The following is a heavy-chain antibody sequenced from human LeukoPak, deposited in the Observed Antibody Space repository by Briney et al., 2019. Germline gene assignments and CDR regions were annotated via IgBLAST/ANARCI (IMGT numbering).Heavy chain of an antibody. CDR2: IYTTGST. CDR1: GGSISDYY. J-gene: IGHJ3*02. V-gene: IGHV4-4*07. D-gene: IGHD4-17*01. CDR3: ARDSNGDRAFDM. Sequence: SETLSLTCNVSGGSISDYYWSWIRQPAGRGLEWVGRIYTTGSTNYNPSLKSRVTMSVDTSKNQFSLNMTSVTAADTAMYYCARDSNGDRAFDMWGQGTMVTVSP.